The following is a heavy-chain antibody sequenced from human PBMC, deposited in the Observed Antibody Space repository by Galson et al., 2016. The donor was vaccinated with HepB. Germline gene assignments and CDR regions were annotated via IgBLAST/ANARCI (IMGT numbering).Heavy chain of an antibody. J-gene: IGHJ5*02. CDR1: GFSLTTQGMC. V-gene: IGHV2-70*01. CDR3: ARTHYSDFKYFDP. CDR2: VDWDDDK. D-gene: IGHD4-11*01. Sequence: PALVKPTQTLTLTCAFSGFSLTTQGMCVSWIRQPPGKALEWLALVDWDDDKYYSTSLKTRVTISKDTSKSQVVLTMTHMDPVDTATYYCARTHYSDFKYFDPWGQGTLVTVSS.